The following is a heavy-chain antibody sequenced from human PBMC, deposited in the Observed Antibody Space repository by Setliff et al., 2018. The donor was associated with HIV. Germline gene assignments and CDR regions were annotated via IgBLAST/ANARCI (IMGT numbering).Heavy chain of an antibody. J-gene: IGHJ5*02. CDR3: ARRSDWFDP. CDR1: GGSLSGYY. CDR2: INHSGST. Sequence: PSETLSLTCAVYGGSLSGYYWSWIRQPPGKGLEWIGEINHSGSTNYNPSLKSRVTISVDTSKNQFSLKLASVTAADTAVYFCARRSDWFDPWGQGTLVTVSS. V-gene: IGHV4-34*01.